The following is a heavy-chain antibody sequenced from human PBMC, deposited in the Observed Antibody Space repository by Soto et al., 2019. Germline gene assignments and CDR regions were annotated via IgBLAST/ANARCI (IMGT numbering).Heavy chain of an antibody. CDR1: GFTFSSYG. J-gene: IGHJ4*02. CDR3: ARDLRFYGDKRFDY. V-gene: IGHV3-33*01. CDR2: IWYDGSNK. Sequence: QVQLVESGGGVVQPGRSLRLSCAASGFTFSSYGMHWVRQAPGKGLEWVAVIWYDGSNKYYADSVKGRFTISRDNSKNTLYLQMTSLRAEDTAVYYCARDLRFYGDKRFDYWGQGTLVTVSS. D-gene: IGHD4-17*01.